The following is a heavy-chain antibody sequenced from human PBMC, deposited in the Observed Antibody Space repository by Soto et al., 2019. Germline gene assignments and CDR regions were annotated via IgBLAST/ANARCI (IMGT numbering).Heavy chain of an antibody. J-gene: IGHJ4*02. CDR1: GFTFINYA. V-gene: IGHV3-23*01. CDR2: ISNRGSDT. CDR3: AKDTYSSSWYF. D-gene: IGHD6-13*01. Sequence: GGSLRLSCAGSGFTFINYAMTWVRQAPGKGLEWVSSISNRGSDTYYVDSVKGRFTISRDNSKNTLYLQMNSLRAEDTAVYYCAKDTYSSSWYFWGQGTLVAVSS.